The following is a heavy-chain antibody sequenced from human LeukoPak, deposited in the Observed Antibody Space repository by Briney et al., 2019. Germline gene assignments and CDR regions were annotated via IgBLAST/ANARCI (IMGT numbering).Heavy chain of an antibody. CDR3: ARRGITYSSSIFAY. Sequence: PPETLSLSSTVSGDSIGSSNNYWAWVRQPPGKGLEWLGSIFYSGSTYYNPSLKSRVTVSVDTSRNQFSLNLYSVTAADTATYYCARRGITYSSSIFAYWGQGTLVSLSS. J-gene: IGHJ4*02. V-gene: IGHV4-39*01. CDR1: GDSIGSSNNY. D-gene: IGHD6-13*01. CDR2: IFYSGST.